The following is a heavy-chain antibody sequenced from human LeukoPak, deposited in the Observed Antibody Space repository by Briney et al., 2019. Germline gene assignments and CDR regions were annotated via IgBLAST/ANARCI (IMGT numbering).Heavy chain of an antibody. D-gene: IGHD3-3*01. V-gene: IGHV3-33*08. J-gene: IGHJ4*02. CDR3: ASGYDFWSGYGY. CDR1: GFTFSSYA. Sequence: PGGSLRLSCAASGFTFSSYAMHWVRQAPGKGLEWVAVIWYDGSNKYYADSVKGRFTISRDNSKNTLYLQMNSLRAEDTAVYYCASGYDFWSGYGYWGQGTLVTVSS. CDR2: IWYDGSNK.